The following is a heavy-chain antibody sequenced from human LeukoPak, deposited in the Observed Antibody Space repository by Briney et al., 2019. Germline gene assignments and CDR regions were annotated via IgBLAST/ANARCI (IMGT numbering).Heavy chain of an antibody. J-gene: IGHJ4*02. Sequence: GGSLRLSCAASGYTVSSNYMSWVRQAPGKGLEWVSVIYSGGSTYYADSVRGRFTISRDNSKNTLYLQMNSLRAEDTAVYYCAREHSGSCFDYWGQGTLVTVSS. V-gene: IGHV3-53*01. CDR2: IYSGGST. CDR3: AREHSGSCFDY. D-gene: IGHD1-26*01. CDR1: GYTVSSNY.